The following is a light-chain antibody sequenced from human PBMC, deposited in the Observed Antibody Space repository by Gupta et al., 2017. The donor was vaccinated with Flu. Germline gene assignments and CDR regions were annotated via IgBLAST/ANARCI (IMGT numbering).Light chain of an antibody. CDR2: DAS. V-gene: IGKV3-11*01. CDR3: QQRSGLPMYT. J-gene: IGKJ2*01. CDR1: QSVNIY. Sequence: EIVLTQSPATLSLSPGDRAILSCRASQSVNIYLAWYQQKPGQPPRLLMFDASKRAAGIPDRFSGSGSGTDFTLTISTLEPEDFEVYYCQQRSGLPMYTFGQGTKLE.